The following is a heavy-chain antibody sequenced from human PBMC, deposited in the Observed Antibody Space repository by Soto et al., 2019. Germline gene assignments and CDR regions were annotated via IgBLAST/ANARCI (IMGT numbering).Heavy chain of an antibody. J-gene: IGHJ4*02. Sequence: PGGSLRLSCAASGFTFSSYGMHWVRQAPGKGLEWVAVIWYDGSNKYYADSVKGRFTISRDNSKNTLYLQMNSLRAEDTAVYYCARSAVRGVIITYFDYWGQGAQVTVSS. CDR3: ARSAVRGVIITYFDY. V-gene: IGHV3-33*01. D-gene: IGHD3-10*01. CDR1: GFTFSSYG. CDR2: IWYDGSNK.